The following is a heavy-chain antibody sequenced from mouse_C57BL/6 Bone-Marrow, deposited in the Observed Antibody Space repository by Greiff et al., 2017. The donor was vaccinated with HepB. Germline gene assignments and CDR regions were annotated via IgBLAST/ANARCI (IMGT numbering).Heavy chain of an antibody. Sequence: EVKLVESGGGLVKPGGSLKLSCAASGFTFSSYAMSWVRQTPEKRLEWVATISDGGSYTYYPDNVKGRFTISRDNAKNNLYLQMSHLKSEDTAMYYFARASTVPAWFAYWGQGTLVTVSA. CDR2: ISDGGSYT. J-gene: IGHJ3*01. CDR1: GFTFSSYA. V-gene: IGHV5-4*03. D-gene: IGHD1-1*01. CDR3: ARASTVPAWFAY.